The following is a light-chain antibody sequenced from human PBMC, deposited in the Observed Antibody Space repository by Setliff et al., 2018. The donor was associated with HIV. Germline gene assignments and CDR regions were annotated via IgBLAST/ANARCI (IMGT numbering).Light chain of an antibody. CDR1: SSDVGGYNY. Sequence: QSALAQPRSVSGSPGQSVTISCTGTSSDVGGYNYVSWYQQHPGKAPKLMIFDVTRWPSGVSDRFSGSKSGHTASLTISGLQAEDEADYYCSSYTTSSTYVFGTGTKVTVL. CDR2: DVT. J-gene: IGLJ1*01. CDR3: SSYTTSSTYV. V-gene: IGLV2-11*01.